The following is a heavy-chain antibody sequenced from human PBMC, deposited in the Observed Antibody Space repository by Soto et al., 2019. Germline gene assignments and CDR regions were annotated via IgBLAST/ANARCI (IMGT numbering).Heavy chain of an antibody. CDR2: VTPIVGST. CDR1: GGTFSNSG. CDR3: AREARLSSSGYFHGMDV. V-gene: IGHV1-69*06. J-gene: IGHJ6*02. D-gene: IGHD3-16*01. Sequence: SVKVSCKAFGGTFSNSGISRVRQAPGHGLEWMGGVTPIVGSTNYAQKFQGRVTITADKSTSTLYMELRSLTSDDTAVYYCAREARLSSSGYFHGMDVWGQGTTVTAP.